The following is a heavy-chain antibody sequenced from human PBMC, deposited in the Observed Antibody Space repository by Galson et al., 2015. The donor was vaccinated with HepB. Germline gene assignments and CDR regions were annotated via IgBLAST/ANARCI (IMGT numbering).Heavy chain of an antibody. CDR1: GFTFDDYS. CDR2: INWNSVRI. V-gene: IGHV3-9*01. CDR3: VKGSMVWGVMNY. J-gene: IGHJ4*02. Sequence: SLRLSCAASGFTFDDYSLYWVRQVPGKGLEWVSGINWNSVRIDYADSVKGRFTISRDNAKNSLYLQMNRLRVEDTALYYCVKGSMVWGVMNYWGQGVLVTVSS. D-gene: IGHD3-10*01.